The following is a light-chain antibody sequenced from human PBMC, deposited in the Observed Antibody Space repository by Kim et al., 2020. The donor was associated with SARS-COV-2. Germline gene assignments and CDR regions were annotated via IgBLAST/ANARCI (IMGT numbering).Light chain of an antibody. CDR1: QSISSW. CDR3: QQYNSYPT. V-gene: IGKV1-5*03. CDR2: KAS. Sequence: YASVGDRVTITCRASQSISSWLAWYQQKPGKAPKLLIYKASSLESGVPSRFSGSGSGTEFTLTISSLQPDDFATYYCQQYNSYPTFGGGTKVDIK. J-gene: IGKJ4*01.